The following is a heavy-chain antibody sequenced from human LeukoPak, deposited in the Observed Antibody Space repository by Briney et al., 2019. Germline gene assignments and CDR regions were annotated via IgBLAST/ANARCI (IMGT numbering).Heavy chain of an antibody. J-gene: IGHJ4*02. V-gene: IGHV4-31*03. CDR2: MYYSGSI. D-gene: IGHD5-24*01. Sequence: SETLSLTCTVSGGSISSGGYYWSWIRQHPGKGLEWIGYMYYSGSIYYNPSLKSRVTISVDTSKNQFSLKLSSVTAADTAVYYCARLMATIGSYYFDYWGQGTLVTVSS. CDR1: GGSISSGGYY. CDR3: ARLMATIGSYYFDY.